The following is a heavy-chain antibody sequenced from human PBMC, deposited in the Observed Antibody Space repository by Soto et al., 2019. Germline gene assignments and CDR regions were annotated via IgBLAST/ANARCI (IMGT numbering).Heavy chain of an antibody. D-gene: IGHD6-13*01. CDR1: GGSISSGGYS. CDR3: ARVRGIAAAGYYFDY. Sequence: SETLSLTCAVSGGSISSGGYSWSWIRQPPGKGLEWIGYIYHSGSTYYNPSLKSRVTISVDRSKNQFSLKLSSVTAADTAVYYCARVRGIAAAGYYFDYWGQGTLVTVSS. CDR2: IYHSGST. J-gene: IGHJ4*02. V-gene: IGHV4-30-2*01.